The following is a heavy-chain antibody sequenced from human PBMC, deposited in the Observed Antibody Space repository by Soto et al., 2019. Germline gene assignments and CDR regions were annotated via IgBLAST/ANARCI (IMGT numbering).Heavy chain of an antibody. J-gene: IGHJ6*02. D-gene: IGHD2-15*01. CDR3: ARDLRYCSGGTCYLYYYGMDV. Sequence: EVQLVESGGGLIQPGTSLRLSCAASGFTFSNFRMHWVRQAPGKGLVWVARINSDGSSTSYADSVKGRFTISRDNAKNTLYVQMNSLRAEDTAVYYCARDLRYCSGGTCYLYYYGMDVWGPGTTVTVSS. V-gene: IGHV3-74*01. CDR2: INSDGSST. CDR1: GFTFSNFR.